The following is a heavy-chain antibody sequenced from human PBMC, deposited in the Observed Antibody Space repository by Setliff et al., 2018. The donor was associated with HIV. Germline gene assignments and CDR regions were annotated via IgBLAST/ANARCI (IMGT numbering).Heavy chain of an antibody. CDR3: ARSISAVVIARYWYFDL. Sequence: SETLSLTCTVSGGSISSHYWSWIRQPPGKGLEWIGYIYYSGSTNYNPSLKSRVTISVDTSKNQFSLKLSSVTAADTAVYYCARSISAVVIARYWYFDLWGRGTLVTSPQ. CDR2: IYYSGST. D-gene: IGHD2-21*01. J-gene: IGHJ2*01. CDR1: GGSISSHY. V-gene: IGHV4-59*11.